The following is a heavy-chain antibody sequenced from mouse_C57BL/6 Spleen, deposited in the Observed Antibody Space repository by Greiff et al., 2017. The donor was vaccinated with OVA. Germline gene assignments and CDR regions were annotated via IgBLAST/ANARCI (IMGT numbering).Heavy chain of an antibody. CDR2: IHPNSGST. Sequence: VQLQQPGAELVKPGASVKLSCKASGYTFTSYWMHWVKQRPGQGLEWIGMIHPNSGSTNYNEKFKSMATLTGDKSSSTAYMQLSSLTSEDSAVYYCARDYYGGDYWGQGTSVTVSS. J-gene: IGHJ4*01. CDR3: ARDYYGGDY. V-gene: IGHV1-64*01. CDR1: GYTFTSYW. D-gene: IGHD1-1*01.